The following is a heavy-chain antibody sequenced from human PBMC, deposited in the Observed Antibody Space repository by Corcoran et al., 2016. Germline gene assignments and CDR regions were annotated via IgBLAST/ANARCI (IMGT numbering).Heavy chain of an antibody. Sequence: QVQLVQSGTEVKKPGASVKVSCKPSGYTFTSYGISWVRQAPGQGLEWMGWIITYNGNTNYAQKFQGRVTMTTDTSTSTAYMELRSMRSDDTAVYYCATRTGHDPYYFDYWGQGTLVTGSS. CDR1: GYTFTSYG. CDR3: ATRTGHDPYYFDY. D-gene: IGHD1-1*01. CDR2: IITYNGNT. J-gene: IGHJ4*02. V-gene: IGHV1-18*01.